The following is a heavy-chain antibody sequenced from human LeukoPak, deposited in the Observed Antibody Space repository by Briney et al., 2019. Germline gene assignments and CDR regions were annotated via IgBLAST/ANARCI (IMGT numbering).Heavy chain of an antibody. CDR3: ARVAYFYDSSGYYYSDY. V-gene: IGHV1-2*02. D-gene: IGHD3-22*01. Sequence: VASVKVSCKASGYTFSRYGISWVRQAPGQGLEWMGWINPNSGGTNYAQNFQGRVTMTRDTSINTAYMELSRLRSDDTAVYYCARVAYFYDSSGYYYSDYWGQGTLVTVSS. CDR2: INPNSGGT. J-gene: IGHJ4*02. CDR1: GYTFSRYG.